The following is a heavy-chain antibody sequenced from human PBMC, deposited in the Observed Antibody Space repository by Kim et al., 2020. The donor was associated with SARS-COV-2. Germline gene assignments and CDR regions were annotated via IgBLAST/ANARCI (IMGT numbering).Heavy chain of an antibody. CDR3: ARAQFDILSGYAPPAY. D-gene: IGHD3-9*01. J-gene: IGHJ4*02. CDR2: ISPNSGGT. V-gene: IGHV1-2*06. Sequence: ASVKVSCKASGYTFTDYYIHWVRQAPGQGLEWMGRISPNSGGTNYAQKFQGRVTLTRDTSIRTAYMELTRLISDETAVYYWARAQFDILSGYAPPAYWGQGTLVTVSS. CDR1: GYTFTDYY.